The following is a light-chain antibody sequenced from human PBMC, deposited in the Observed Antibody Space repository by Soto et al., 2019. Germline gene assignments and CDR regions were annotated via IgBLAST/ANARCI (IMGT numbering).Light chain of an antibody. CDR3: CSYTAISTFDVV. Sequence: QSALTQPASVSGSPGQSITISFTGASSDVGSYNLFSWYQHHPGKGPKLIIYEGNKRPSGVSDRFSGSKSGDTASLTISGLQSDDEADYYCCSYTAISTFDVVFGGGTKLTVL. CDR1: SSDVGSYNL. V-gene: IGLV2-23*01. CDR2: EGN. J-gene: IGLJ2*01.